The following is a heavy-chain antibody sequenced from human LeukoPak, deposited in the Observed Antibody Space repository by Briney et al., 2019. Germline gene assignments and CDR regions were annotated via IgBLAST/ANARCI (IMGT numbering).Heavy chain of an antibody. CDR2: INASGGST. CDR3: ASDLVEVVSACPGGWFDP. Sequence: ASVKVSCEASGYTFTRYYMHWVRQAPGQGVEWMGIINASGGSTNYAKKFQGRVNMTRETTTSTVYMELSRQRCEDTAGYYCASDLVEVVSACPGGWFDPWGQGTLVTVSS. J-gene: IGHJ5*02. D-gene: IGHD2-21*02. V-gene: IGHV1-46*01. CDR1: GYTFTRYY.